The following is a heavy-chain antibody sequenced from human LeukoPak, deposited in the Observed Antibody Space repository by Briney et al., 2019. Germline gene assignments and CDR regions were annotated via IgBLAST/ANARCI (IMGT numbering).Heavy chain of an antibody. CDR3: ARHDYDSNGYYFNDY. J-gene: IGHJ4*02. V-gene: IGHV5-51*01. Sequence: GESLKISCEASGYKFSSYWIGWVRQMPGKGLEWMGIIYPGDSDTTYSPSFKGQVTISVDKSISTAYLQWSSLKASDTAMYYCARHDYDSNGYYFNDYWGQGTLVTVSS. D-gene: IGHD3-22*01. CDR1: GYKFSSYW. CDR2: IYPGDSDT.